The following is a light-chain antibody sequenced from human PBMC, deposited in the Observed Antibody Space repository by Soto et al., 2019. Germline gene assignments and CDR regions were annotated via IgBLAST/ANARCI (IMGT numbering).Light chain of an antibody. CDR1: QSVSSSY. J-gene: IGKJ5*01. CDR3: QQRYNWPIT. V-gene: IGKV3D-20*02. Sequence: EIVMTQSPATLSVSLGERATLSCRASQSVSSSYLAWYQQKPGQAPRLLIYDASNRATGIPARFSGSGSGTGFTLTISSLEPEDFAVYYCQQRYNWPITFGQGTRLEIK. CDR2: DAS.